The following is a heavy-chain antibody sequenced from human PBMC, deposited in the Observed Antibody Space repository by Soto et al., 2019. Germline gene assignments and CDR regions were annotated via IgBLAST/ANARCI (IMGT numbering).Heavy chain of an antibody. CDR2: IVVGSGNT. V-gene: IGHV1-58*01. CDR1: GFTFTSSA. CDR3: AADPDYGDYYHYNGMDV. D-gene: IGHD4-17*01. Sequence: SVKVSCKASGFTFTSSAVQWVRQARGQRLEWIGWIVVGSGNTNYAQKFQERVTITRDMSTSTAYMELSSLRSEDTAVYYCAADPDYGDYYHYNGMDVWGQGTTVTVSS. J-gene: IGHJ6*02.